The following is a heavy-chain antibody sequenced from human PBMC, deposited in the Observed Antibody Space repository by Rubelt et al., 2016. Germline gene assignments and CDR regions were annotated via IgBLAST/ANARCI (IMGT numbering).Heavy chain of an antibody. Sequence: VHLVESGGGVVQPGRSLRLSCAASGFTFSSYGMHWVRQAPGTGLEWVAVIWYDGSHKCYADSVKGRFTISKDNSKNTLYLQMNSLGGEDTAAYYCARLMYSSGWTPNFDYWGQGTLVTVSS. J-gene: IGHJ4*02. CDR1: GFTFSSYG. D-gene: IGHD6-19*01. V-gene: IGHV3-33*01. CDR3: ARLMYSSGWTPNFDY. CDR2: IWYDGSHK.